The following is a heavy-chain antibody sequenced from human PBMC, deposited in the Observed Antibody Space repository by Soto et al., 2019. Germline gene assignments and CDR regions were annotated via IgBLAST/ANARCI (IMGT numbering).Heavy chain of an antibody. CDR2: MNPNSGNT. Sequence: GSVKVSCKASGYTFTSCDINWVRQATGQGLEWMGWMNPNSGNTGYAQKFQGRVTMTRNTSISTAYMELSSLRSEDTAVYYCARAYSSSWYRGKGWFDPWGQGTLVTVSS. V-gene: IGHV1-8*01. CDR1: GYTFTSCD. J-gene: IGHJ5*02. CDR3: ARAYSSSWYRGKGWFDP. D-gene: IGHD6-13*01.